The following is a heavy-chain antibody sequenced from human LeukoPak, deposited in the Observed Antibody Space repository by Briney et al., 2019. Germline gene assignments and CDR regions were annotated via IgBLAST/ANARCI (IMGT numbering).Heavy chain of an antibody. CDR1: GFTFSSYS. CDR3: ARVPRSGGSIDY. D-gene: IGHD6-19*01. Sequence: GGSLRLSCAASGFTFSSYSMNWVRQAPGKGLEWVSYISSSGSTTHYADSVKGRFTISRDNAKNSLYVQMNNLRAEDTAVYYCARVPRSGGSIDYWGQGTLVTVSS. V-gene: IGHV3-48*04. CDR2: ISSSGSTT. J-gene: IGHJ4*02.